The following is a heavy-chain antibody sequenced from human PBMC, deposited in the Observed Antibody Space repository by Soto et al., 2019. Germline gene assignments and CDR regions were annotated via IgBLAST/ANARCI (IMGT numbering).Heavy chain of an antibody. V-gene: IGHV3-30*18. Sequence: GGSLRLSCAASGFTFSSYGMHWVRQAPGKGLEWVAVISYDGSNKYYADSVKGRFTISRDNSKNTLYLQMNSLRAEDTAVYYCAKVGYDFWSGYYDYWGQGTLVTVSS. CDR1: GFTFSSYG. CDR2: ISYDGSNK. J-gene: IGHJ4*02. D-gene: IGHD3-3*01. CDR3: AKVGYDFWSGYYDY.